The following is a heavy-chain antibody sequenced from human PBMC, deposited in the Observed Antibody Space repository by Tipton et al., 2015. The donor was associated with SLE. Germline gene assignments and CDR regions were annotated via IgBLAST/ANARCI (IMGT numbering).Heavy chain of an antibody. Sequence: TLSLTCTVSGGPISSSSYYWGWIRQPPGKGLEWIGSIYYSGSTYYNPSLKSRVTISVDTSKNQFSLKLSSVTAADTAVYYCARRKDSSGWWDYWGQGTLVTVSS. D-gene: IGHD6-19*01. CDR1: GGPISSSSYY. CDR3: ARRKDSSGWWDY. J-gene: IGHJ4*02. CDR2: IYYSGST. V-gene: IGHV4-39*07.